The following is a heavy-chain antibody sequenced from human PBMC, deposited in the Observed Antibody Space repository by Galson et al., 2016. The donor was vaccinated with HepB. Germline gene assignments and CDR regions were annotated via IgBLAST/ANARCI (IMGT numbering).Heavy chain of an antibody. J-gene: IGHJ4*02. Sequence: SLRLSCAASGFSFSTAGMSWVRQTPGRGLEWVPGITGSGTTTQYADSVRGRFTISRDNSKNTLYLYMNSLRAGDTAVYYCGKHGGFDYWGQGALVTVSS. V-gene: IGHV3-23*01. CDR3: GKHGGFDY. CDR2: ITGSGTTT. D-gene: IGHD3-16*01. CDR1: GFSFSTAG.